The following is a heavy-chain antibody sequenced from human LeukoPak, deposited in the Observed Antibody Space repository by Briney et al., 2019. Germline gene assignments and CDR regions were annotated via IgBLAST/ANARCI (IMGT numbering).Heavy chain of an antibody. V-gene: IGHV3-9*01. Sequence: GGSLRLSCAASGFTFDNYAMHWVRQAPGKGLEWVSGISWNSGSIGYADSVKGRFTISRDNAKNSLYLQMNSLRAEDTALYYCAKDIGRGYYYYGMDVWGQGTTVTVSS. D-gene: IGHD3/OR15-3a*01. J-gene: IGHJ6*02. CDR1: GFTFDNYA. CDR3: AKDIGRGYYYYGMDV. CDR2: ISWNSGSI.